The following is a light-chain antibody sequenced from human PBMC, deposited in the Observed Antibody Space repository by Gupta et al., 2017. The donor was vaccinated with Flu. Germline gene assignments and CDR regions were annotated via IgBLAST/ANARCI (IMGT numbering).Light chain of an antibody. J-gene: IGLJ2*01. CDR1: NIESKS. Sequence: SYVLTQPPSLSAAPGQSVTITCAGFNIESKSENWYRQRPGQAPVLVLYDDGDRPSGIPERFSGANSRNTATLTISRVEAGDEADYYCHVWDSSVDVVFGGGTKLTVL. CDR2: DDG. V-gene: IGLV3-21*02. CDR3: HVWDSSVDVV.